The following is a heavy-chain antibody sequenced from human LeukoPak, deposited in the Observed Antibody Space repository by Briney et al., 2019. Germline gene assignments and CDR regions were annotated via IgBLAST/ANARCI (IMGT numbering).Heavy chain of an antibody. V-gene: IGHV3-30-3*01. J-gene: IGHJ4*02. CDR1: GFTFSSYA. Sequence: PGRSLRLSCAASGFTFSSYAMHWVRQAPGKGLEWVAVISYDGCNKYYADSVKGRFTISRDNSKNTLYLQMNSLRAEDTAVYYCAKDVGKWESLHFFDYWGQGTLVTVSS. CDR2: ISYDGCNK. CDR3: AKDVGKWESLHFFDY. D-gene: IGHD1-26*01.